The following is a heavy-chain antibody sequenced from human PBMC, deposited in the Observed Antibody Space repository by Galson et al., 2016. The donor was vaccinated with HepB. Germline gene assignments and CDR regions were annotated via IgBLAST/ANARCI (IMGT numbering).Heavy chain of an antibody. CDR1: GFTFSRFA. Sequence: SLRLSCAASGFTFSRFAMHWVRQAPGKGLEWVALISHDGTSEHYSDSVKGRLTISGDNSKNTLYLHIRSLAGEDTAVYYCAKGTGGVFAPSYYFDYWGPGTLVAVSS. J-gene: IGHJ4*02. CDR3: AKGTGGVFAPSYYFDY. CDR2: ISHDGTSE. D-gene: IGHD3-16*02. V-gene: IGHV3-30*04.